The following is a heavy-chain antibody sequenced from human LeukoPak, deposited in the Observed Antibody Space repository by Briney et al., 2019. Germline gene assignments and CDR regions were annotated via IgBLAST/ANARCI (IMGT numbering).Heavy chain of an antibody. CDR3: SRGVRFVVREVSYYFDY. V-gene: IGHV3-49*04. CDR1: GFTFSDYA. J-gene: IGHJ4*02. D-gene: IGHD3-10*01. CDR2: IRSKAYRGTT. Sequence: GRSLRLSCTASGFTFSDYAMSWVRQAPGKGREWVGFIRSKAYRGTTEYAASVKGRFPISRDASKSIPYLQMNTLKTEDTAVYYCSRGVRFVVREVSYYFDYWGQATLVTVSS.